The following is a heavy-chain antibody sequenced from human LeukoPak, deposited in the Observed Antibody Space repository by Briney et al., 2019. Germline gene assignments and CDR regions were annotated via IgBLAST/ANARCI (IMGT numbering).Heavy chain of an antibody. D-gene: IGHD5-24*01. V-gene: IGHV3-30-3*01. J-gene: IGHJ4*02. Sequence: HPGGSLRLSCAASGFTFSRYAMHWVRQAPGKGPQWVAAIPHDGSDKYYGDSVKGRFTISRDNSRDTLYLQMNSLRAEDTAVYYCARAERWLQFRWYFDPWGQGTLVTVSS. CDR2: IPHDGSDK. CDR1: GFTFSRYA. CDR3: ARAERWLQFRWYFDP.